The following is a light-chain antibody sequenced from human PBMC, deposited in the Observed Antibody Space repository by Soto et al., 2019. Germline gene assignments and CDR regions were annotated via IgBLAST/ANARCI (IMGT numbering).Light chain of an antibody. CDR1: SGDVGNYNY. CDR2: EVS. CDR3: SSYTTTSTYV. Sequence: QSVLTQPASVSGSPGQSITISCIGTSGDVGNYNYVSWYQQHPGKVPKLMIYEVSNRPSGVSHRFSGSKSGNTASLTISGLQAEDEADYYCSSYTTTSTYVFGTGTNVT. J-gene: IGLJ1*01. V-gene: IGLV2-14*01.